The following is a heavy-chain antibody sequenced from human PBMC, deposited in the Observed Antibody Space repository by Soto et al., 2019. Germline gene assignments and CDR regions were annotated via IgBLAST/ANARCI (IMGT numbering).Heavy chain of an antibody. CDR3: ARGGGYYGSGSPRPHYGMDV. Sequence: PSETLSLTCTVSGGSISSGDYYWSWIRQPPGKGLEWIGYIYYSGSTYYNPSLKSRVTISVDTSKNQFSLKLSSVTAADTAVYYCARGGGYYGSGSPRPHYGMDVWGQGTTVTVSS. CDR1: GGSISSGDYY. J-gene: IGHJ6*02. CDR2: IYYSGST. V-gene: IGHV4-30-4*02. D-gene: IGHD3-10*01.